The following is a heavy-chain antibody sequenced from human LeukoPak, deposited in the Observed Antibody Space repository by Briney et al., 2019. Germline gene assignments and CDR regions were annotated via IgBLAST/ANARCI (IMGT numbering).Heavy chain of an antibody. V-gene: IGHV3-30-3*01. CDR2: ISYDGSNK. CDR1: GFTFSSYA. J-gene: IGHJ3*02. D-gene: IGHD5-24*01. Sequence: GRSLRLSCAASGFTFSSYAIHWVRQAPGKGLEWVAVISYDGSNKYYADSVKGRFTISRDNSKNTLYLQMNSLRAEGTAVYYCARGEEMASMPFDIWGQGTMVTVSS. CDR3: ARGEEMASMPFDI.